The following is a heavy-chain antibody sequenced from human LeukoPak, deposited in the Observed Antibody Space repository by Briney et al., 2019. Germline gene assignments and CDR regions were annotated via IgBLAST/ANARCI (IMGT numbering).Heavy chain of an antibody. CDR3: AKSGSYSPLDVDY. Sequence: GASVKVSCKASGYTFTGYYMHWVRQAPGQGLGWMGWINPNSGGTNYAQKFQGRVTMTRDTSISTAYMELSRLRSDDTAVYYCAKSGSYSPLDVDYWGQGTLVTVSS. V-gene: IGHV1-2*02. J-gene: IGHJ4*02. CDR1: GYTFTGYY. D-gene: IGHD1-26*01. CDR2: INPNSGGT.